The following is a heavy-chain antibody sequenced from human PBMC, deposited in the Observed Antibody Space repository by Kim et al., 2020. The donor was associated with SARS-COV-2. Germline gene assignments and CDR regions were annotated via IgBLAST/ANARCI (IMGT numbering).Heavy chain of an antibody. J-gene: IGHJ6*02. D-gene: IGHD3-9*01. V-gene: IGHV3-21*01. Sequence: YITWPDAAKGRFTIARDNSKSSLFLQMNSLRVEDTGVYYCARFEGYGMDVWGQGTTVTVSS. CDR3: ARFEGYGMDV. CDR2: YI.